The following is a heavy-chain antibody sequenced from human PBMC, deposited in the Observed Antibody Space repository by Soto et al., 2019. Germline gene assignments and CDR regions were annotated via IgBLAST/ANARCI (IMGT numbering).Heavy chain of an antibody. CDR1: GFTVSSNY. D-gene: IGHD5-18*01. CDR3: ASRGRGYSYGQDYYYYGMDV. Sequence: GGSLRLSCAASGFTVSSNYMSWVRQAPGKGLEWVSVIYSGGSTYYADSVKGRFTISRDNSKNTLYLQMNSLRAEDTAVYYCASRGRGYSYGQDYYYYGMDVWGQGTTVTVSS. J-gene: IGHJ6*02. CDR2: IYSGGST. V-gene: IGHV3-53*01.